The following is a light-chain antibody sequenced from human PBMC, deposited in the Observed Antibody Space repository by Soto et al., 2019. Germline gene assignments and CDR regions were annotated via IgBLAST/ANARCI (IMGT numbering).Light chain of an antibody. V-gene: IGKV1-27*01. CDR1: QGIANY. Sequence: DIQMTQSPSSLSASIGDRVTITCRASQGIANYLAWYQQKPGKVPKLHIYAASSLQSGVPSRFSGSGSGTDFTLTIRGLQPEDVATYYCQKYNGALWAFGQGTKVEVK. CDR3: QKYNGALWA. CDR2: AAS. J-gene: IGKJ1*01.